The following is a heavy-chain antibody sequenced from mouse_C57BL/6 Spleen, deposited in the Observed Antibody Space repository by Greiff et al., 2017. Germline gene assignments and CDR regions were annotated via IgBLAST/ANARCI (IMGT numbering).Heavy chain of an antibody. D-gene: IGHD1-1*01. Sequence: QVQLQQPGAELVKPGASVKMSCKASGYTFTSYWITWVKQRPGQGLEWIGDIYPGSGSTNYNEKFKSKATLTVDTSSSTAYMQLSSLTSEDSAVYYGAREEYYYGSSYVGFAYWGQGTLVTVSA. J-gene: IGHJ3*01. CDR3: AREEYYYGSSYVGFAY. V-gene: IGHV1-55*01. CDR1: GYTFTSYW. CDR2: IYPGSGST.